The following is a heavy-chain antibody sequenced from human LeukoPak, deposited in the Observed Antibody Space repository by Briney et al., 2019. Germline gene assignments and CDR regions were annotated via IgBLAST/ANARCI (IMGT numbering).Heavy chain of an antibody. Sequence: GGSLRLSCAASGFTFSSYWMSWVRQAPGKGLEWVANIKQDGSEKYYVDSVKGRFTISRDSAKNSLYLQMNSLRAEDTAVYYCARDDYYGSGSFDYWGQGTLVTVSS. CDR3: ARDDYYGSGSFDY. CDR2: IKQDGSEK. D-gene: IGHD3-10*01. J-gene: IGHJ4*02. V-gene: IGHV3-7*01. CDR1: GFTFSSYW.